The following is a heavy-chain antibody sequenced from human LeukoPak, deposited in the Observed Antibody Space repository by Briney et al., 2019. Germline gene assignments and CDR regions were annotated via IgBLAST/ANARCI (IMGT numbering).Heavy chain of an antibody. CDR1: GASFSSGDQY. CDR3: SRGLATRNLGY. CDR2: IHPSGRL. V-gene: IGHV4-31*11. D-gene: IGHD1-26*01. Sequence: TLSLTCAVSGASFSSGDQYWNWIRQSPGKGLEWIGSIHPSGRLYNNPSLESRVTISIDTSTNQFSLNLKSVTAADTAVYFCSRGLATRNLGYWGQGTMVAVSS. J-gene: IGHJ4*02.